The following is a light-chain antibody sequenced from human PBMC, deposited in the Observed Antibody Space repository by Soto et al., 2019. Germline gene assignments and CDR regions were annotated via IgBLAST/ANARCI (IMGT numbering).Light chain of an antibody. CDR2: RNN. V-gene: IGLV1-47*01. CDR3: AAWDDSLSGVV. J-gene: IGLJ2*01. CDR1: SSSIGSNY. Sequence: QAVVTQPPSASGTPGQRVTISCSGSSSSIGSNYVYWYQQLPGTAPKLLIYRNNQRPSGVPDRFSGSKSGTSASLAISGLRSEDEADYHCAAWDDSLSGVVFGGGTKLTVL.